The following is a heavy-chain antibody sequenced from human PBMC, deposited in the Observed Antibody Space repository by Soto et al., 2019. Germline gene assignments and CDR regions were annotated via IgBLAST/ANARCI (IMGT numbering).Heavy chain of an antibody. J-gene: IGHJ6*02. CDR3: ARADRTLVTSYSLDV. V-gene: IGHV4-34*01. D-gene: IGHD2-21*02. CDR2: INHSGTI. Sequence: SETLSLTCAVYGGSFSGYYWTWIRQPPGKVLEWIGEINHSGTINFNPSLKSRLTISLDTSKKHFSLKLSSVTDADTAAYYCARADRTLVTSYSLDVWGQGTTVNVSS. CDR1: GGSFSGYY.